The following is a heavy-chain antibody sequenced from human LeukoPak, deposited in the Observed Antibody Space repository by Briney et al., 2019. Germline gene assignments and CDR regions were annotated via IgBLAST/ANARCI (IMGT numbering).Heavy chain of an antibody. Sequence: ASVKVSCKASGYTFTGYYMHWVRQAPGQGLEWMGWINPNSGNTGYAQKFQGRVTMTRNTSISTAYMELSSLRSEDTAVYYCAKVALRGVRPPYLVYWGQGTLVTVSS. J-gene: IGHJ4*02. V-gene: IGHV1-8*02. CDR1: GYTFTGYY. CDR3: AKVALRGVRPPYLVY. D-gene: IGHD3-10*01. CDR2: INPNSGNT.